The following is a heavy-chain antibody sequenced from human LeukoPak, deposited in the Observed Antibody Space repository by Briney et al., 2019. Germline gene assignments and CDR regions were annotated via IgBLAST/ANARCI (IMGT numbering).Heavy chain of an antibody. V-gene: IGHV1-2*02. CDR2: INPNSGGT. Sequence: YTFXXYYMHWVRQAPGQXLXWMGWINPNSGGTNHAQKFRGRVTMTRDTSISTAYMELSRLRSDDTAVYDCAXXGRGXSGXYXDXXXFDYWGQGXLVTVSS. D-gene: IGHD1-26*01. CDR1: YTFXXYY. CDR3: AXXGRGXSGXYXDXXXFDY. J-gene: IGHJ4*02.